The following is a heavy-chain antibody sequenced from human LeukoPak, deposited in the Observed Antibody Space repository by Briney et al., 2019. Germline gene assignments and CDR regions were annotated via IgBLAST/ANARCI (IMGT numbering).Heavy chain of an antibody. CDR2: ISYDGSNK. CDR1: GFTFSSYG. D-gene: IGHD2-15*01. V-gene: IGHV3-30*03. Sequence: PGGSLRLSCAASGFTFSSYGMHWVRQAPGKGLEWVAVISYDGSNKYYADSVKGRFTISRDNSKNTLYLQMNSLRAEDTAVYYCAREVAKGPIDYWGQGTLVTVSS. CDR3: AREVAKGPIDY. J-gene: IGHJ4*02.